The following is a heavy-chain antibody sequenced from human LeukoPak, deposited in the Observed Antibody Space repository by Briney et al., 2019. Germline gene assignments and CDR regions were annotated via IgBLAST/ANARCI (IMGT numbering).Heavy chain of an antibody. V-gene: IGHV5-10-1*01. CDR1: GYSFTSYW. Sequence: GESLKISCKGSGYSFTSYWISRVRQMPGKGLEWMGRIDPSDSYTNYSPSFQGHVTISADKSISTAYLQWSSLKAADTAMYYCARLGDYGDYASDYWGQGTLVTVSS. CDR2: IDPSDSYT. J-gene: IGHJ4*02. D-gene: IGHD4-17*01. CDR3: ARLGDYGDYASDY.